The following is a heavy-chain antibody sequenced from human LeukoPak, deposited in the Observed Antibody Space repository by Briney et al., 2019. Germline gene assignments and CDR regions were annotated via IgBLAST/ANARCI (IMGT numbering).Heavy chain of an antibody. V-gene: IGHV3-11*01. CDR2: ISXXXSTI. D-gene: IGHD2-2*01. CDR3: ARAHCSSTSCYLVGGDDAFDI. J-gene: IGHJ3*02. Sequence: YISXXXSTIYYADSVKGRFTISRDNAKNSLYLQMNSLRAEDTAVYYCARAHCSSTSCYLVGGDDAFDIWGQGTMVTVSS.